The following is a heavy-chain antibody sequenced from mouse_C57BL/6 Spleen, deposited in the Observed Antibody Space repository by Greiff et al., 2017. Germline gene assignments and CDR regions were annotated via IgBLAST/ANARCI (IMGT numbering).Heavy chain of an antibody. J-gene: IGHJ4*01. Sequence: QVQLQQSGAELVKPGASVKLSCKASGYTFTSYWMQWVKQRPGQGLEWIGEIDPSDSYTNYNQKFKGKATLTVDTSSSTADMQLSSLTSEDSAVYYCARWGVTTHAMDYWGQGTSVTVSS. CDR3: ARWGVTTHAMDY. CDR1: GYTFTSYW. CDR2: IDPSDSYT. D-gene: IGHD2-12*01. V-gene: IGHV1-50*01.